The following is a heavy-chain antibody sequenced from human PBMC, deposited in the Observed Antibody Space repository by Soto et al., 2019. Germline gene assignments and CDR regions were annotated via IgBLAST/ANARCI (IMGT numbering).Heavy chain of an antibody. CDR3: ASQIRWPGGLFDY. Sequence: QVQLQESGPGLVKPSETLSLTCTVSGGSVSSDSYYWSWIRQPPGKGLEWIGYIYYSGSTNYNPSPKSRVTISVDTSKTPFPPKLSSVTAADTALFSCASQIRWPGGLFDYWGQGTLVTVSS. CDR1: GGSVSSDSYY. J-gene: IGHJ4*02. V-gene: IGHV4-61*01. D-gene: IGHD4-17*01. CDR2: IYYSGST.